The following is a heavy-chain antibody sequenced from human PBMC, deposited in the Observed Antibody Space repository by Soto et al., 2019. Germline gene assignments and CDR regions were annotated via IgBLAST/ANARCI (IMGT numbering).Heavy chain of an antibody. CDR3: DSSVTEYSYARLDV. CDR2: IHAVNGAT. CDR1: GYRFKNYA. J-gene: IGHJ6*02. V-gene: IGHV1-3*01. Sequence: QVHLVQSGAEVKEPGASVKVSCKSSGYRFKNYAIHCVRQAPGQSLEWMGWIHAVNGATQYSQKFQARVTFTRDTSPNTAYMDLSSLRSEDRALYCCDSSVTEYSYARLDVWGQGPTVDVSS. D-gene: IGHD5-18*01.